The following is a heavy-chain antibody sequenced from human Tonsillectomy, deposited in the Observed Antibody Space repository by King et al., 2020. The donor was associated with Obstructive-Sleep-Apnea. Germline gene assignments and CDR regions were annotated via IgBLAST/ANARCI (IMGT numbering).Heavy chain of an antibody. D-gene: IGHD4-17*01. CDR1: GFTFSTYG. CDR2: IRYDGNNK. CDR3: AKASGRVGTTPEY. V-gene: IGHV3-30*02. Sequence: QWQLVQSGGGVVQPGGSLRLSCAASGFTFSTYGMHWVRQAPGKGLEWVAFIRYDGNNKYYADSVKGRFTISRDSSKNTLYLQMNSLRAEDTAVYYCAKASGRVGTTPEYWGQGTLVTVSS. J-gene: IGHJ4*02.